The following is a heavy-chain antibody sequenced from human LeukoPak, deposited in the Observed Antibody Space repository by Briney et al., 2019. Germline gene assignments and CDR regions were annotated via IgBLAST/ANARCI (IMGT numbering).Heavy chain of an antibody. CDR1: GGSISYYY. CDR3: ARNPHYYDSSDYDAFDM. D-gene: IGHD3-22*01. Sequence: PSETLSLTCTVSGGSISYYYWNWMRQPPGKGLEWIGYIYYSGSTRYNPSLKSRVTISVDTSKNQFSLKLSSATAADTAVYYCARNPHYYDSSDYDAFDMWVQGTMVAVSS. V-gene: IGHV4-59*01. CDR2: IYYSGST. J-gene: IGHJ3*02.